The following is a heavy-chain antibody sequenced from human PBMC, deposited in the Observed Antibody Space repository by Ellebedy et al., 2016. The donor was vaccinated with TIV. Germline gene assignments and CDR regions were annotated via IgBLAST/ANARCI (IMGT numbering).Heavy chain of an antibody. CDR1: GFTFSSYG. CDR3: ARGWGSWYQTYYFDF. J-gene: IGHJ4*02. CDR2: IWFDGSNE. D-gene: IGHD6-13*01. Sequence: PGGSLRLSCAASGFTFSSYGMHWVRQTPGKGLEWVAVIWFDGSNEYYADSVKGRFTISRDTSMDTLFLQMNSLRAEATALYFCARGWGSWYQTYYFDFWGQGTLVTVSS. V-gene: IGHV3-33*01.